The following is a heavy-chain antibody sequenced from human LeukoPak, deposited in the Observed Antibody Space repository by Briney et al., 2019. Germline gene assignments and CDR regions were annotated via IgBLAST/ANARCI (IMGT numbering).Heavy chain of an antibody. Sequence: VGSLRLSCAASGFTFSSYAMHWVRQAPGKGLEWVAVISYDGSNKYYADSVKGRFTISRDNSKNTLYLQMNSLRAEDTAVYYCARDRRYCSSTSCYTRGYYYYGMDVWGQGTTVTVSS. J-gene: IGHJ6*02. CDR2: ISYDGSNK. V-gene: IGHV3-30-3*01. CDR3: ARDRRYCSSTSCYTRGYYYYGMDV. D-gene: IGHD2-2*02. CDR1: GFTFSSYA.